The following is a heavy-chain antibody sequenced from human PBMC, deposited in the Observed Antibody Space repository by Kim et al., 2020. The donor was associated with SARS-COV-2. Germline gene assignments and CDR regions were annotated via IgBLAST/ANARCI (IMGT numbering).Heavy chain of an antibody. J-gene: IGHJ4*02. D-gene: IGHD3-10*01. CDR2: INHSGST. CDR3: ARGRQLWFGELLGYFDY. CDR1: GGSFSGYY. Sequence: SETLSLTCAVYGGSFSGYYWSWIRQPPWKGLEWIGEINHSGSTNYNPSLKSRVTISVDTSKNQFSLKLSSVTAADTAVYYCARGRQLWFGELLGYFDYWGQGTLVTVSS. V-gene: IGHV4-34*01.